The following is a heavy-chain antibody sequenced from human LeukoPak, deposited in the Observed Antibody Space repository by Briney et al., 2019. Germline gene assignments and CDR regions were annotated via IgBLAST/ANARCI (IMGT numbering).Heavy chain of an antibody. CDR2: ISGNGDST. V-gene: IGHV3-23*01. Sequence: PGGSLRLSCAASRFTFSTFSSYAMTWVRQAPGKGLEWVSTISGNGDSTYYADSVKGRFTISRDNSKNTLYLQMNSLRAEDTAVYYCARVGLVGATFVYFDYWGQGTLVTVSS. CDR1: RFTFSTFSSYA. CDR3: ARVGLVGATFVYFDY. J-gene: IGHJ4*02. D-gene: IGHD1-26*01.